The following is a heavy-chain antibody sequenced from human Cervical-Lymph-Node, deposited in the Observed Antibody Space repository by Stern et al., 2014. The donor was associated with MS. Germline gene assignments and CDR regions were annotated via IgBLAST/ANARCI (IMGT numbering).Heavy chain of an antibody. D-gene: IGHD6-13*01. CDR2: VNWNGATT. J-gene: IGHJ2*01. CDR1: GGTFGDYG. Sequence: EVQLVESGGDVVRPGGSLRLSCVASGGTFGDYGMGWVRQAPGKGLEWVSGVNWNGATTEYTDPMMGRFTVSGDNAKNSLYLQMHSLRAEDTAFYYCARRAAAVTYWYFDLWGRGTLVTVSS. V-gene: IGHV3-20*04. CDR3: ARRAAAVTYWYFDL.